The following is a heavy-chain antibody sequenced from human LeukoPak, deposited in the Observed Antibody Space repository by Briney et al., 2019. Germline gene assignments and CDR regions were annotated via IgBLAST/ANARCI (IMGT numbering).Heavy chain of an antibody. CDR1: GGSISSYY. CDR2: AYYTGTS. CDR3: ATVSGPSSILY. V-gene: IGHV4-59*01. Sequence: SETLSLTCSVSGGSISSYYWSWIRQPPGKGLEWLGYAYYTGTSNYNASLKSRLNISVDTSKNQFSLRLTSVTAADTAVYYCATVSGPSSILYWGQGTLVIVS. J-gene: IGHJ4*02. D-gene: IGHD3-10*01.